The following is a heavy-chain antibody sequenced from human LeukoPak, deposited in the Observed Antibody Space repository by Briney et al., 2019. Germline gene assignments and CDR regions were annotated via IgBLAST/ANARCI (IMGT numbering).Heavy chain of an antibody. V-gene: IGHV4-34*01. Sequence: SETLSLTCAVYGGSFSGYYWSWIRQPPGKGLEWIGEINHSGSTNYNPSLKSRVTISVDTSKNQFSLKLSSVTAADTAVYYCARDSTGTLTGIDYWGQGTLVTVSS. D-gene: IGHD1-1*01. J-gene: IGHJ4*02. CDR3: ARDSTGTLTGIDY. CDR2: INHSGST. CDR1: GGSFSGYY.